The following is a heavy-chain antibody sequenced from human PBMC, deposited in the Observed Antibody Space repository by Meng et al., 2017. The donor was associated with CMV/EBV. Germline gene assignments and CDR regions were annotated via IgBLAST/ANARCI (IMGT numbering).Heavy chain of an antibody. CDR1: GFIFSSYA. D-gene: IGHD2-2*01. J-gene: IGHJ4*02. CDR2: ISYDGSNK. Sequence: LSCAASGFIFSSYAMHWVRQAPGKGLEWVAVISYDGSNKYYADSVKGRFTISRDNSKNTLYLQMNSLRAEDTAVYYCARVWSSTRIDYWGQGTLVTVSS. CDR3: ARVWSSTRIDY. V-gene: IGHV3-30*04.